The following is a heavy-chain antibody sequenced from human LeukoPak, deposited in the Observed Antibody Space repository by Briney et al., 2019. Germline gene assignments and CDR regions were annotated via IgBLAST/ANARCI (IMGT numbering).Heavy chain of an antibody. CDR1: GFTFSSYA. V-gene: IGHV3-23*01. J-gene: IGHJ3*02. CDR3: ANRLQRYCSSTSGLIDAFDI. D-gene: IGHD2-2*01. Sequence: GGSLRLSCAASGFTFSSYAMSWARQAPGKGLEWVSAISGSGGSTYYADSVKGGFTISRDNSKNTLYMQMCRLRAVSTAVYYCANRLQRYCSSTSGLIDAFDIWGQGTMVTASS. CDR2: ISGSGGST.